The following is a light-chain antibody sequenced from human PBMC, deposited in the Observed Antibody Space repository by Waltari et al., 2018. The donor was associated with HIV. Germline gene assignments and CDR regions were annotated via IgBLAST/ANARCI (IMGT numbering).Light chain of an antibody. Sequence: QSVLTQPPSVSAAPGQKVTISCPGTPPNLGNNYVSWYQRLPGTAPKLLIYDNSERPSGIPDRFSGSKSGTSATLGITGLQTGDEADYYCGTWDSSLSAVVFGTGTKVTVL. J-gene: IGLJ1*01. CDR3: GTWDSSLSAVV. V-gene: IGLV1-51*01. CDR2: DNS. CDR1: PPNLGNNY.